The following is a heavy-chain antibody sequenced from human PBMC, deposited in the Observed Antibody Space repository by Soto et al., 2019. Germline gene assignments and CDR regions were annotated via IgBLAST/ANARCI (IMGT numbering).Heavy chain of an antibody. CDR1: GVTFSSYA. CDR3: ARDQGLEWFGAYYYYGMDV. D-gene: IGHD3-3*01. V-gene: IGHV1-69*13. CDR2: IIPIFGTA. Sequence: AVTVTCEASGVTFSSYAISWVQQAPGQGLEWMGGIIPIFGTANYAQKFQGRVTITADESTSTAYMELSSLRSEDTAVYYCARDQGLEWFGAYYYYGMDVWGQGTTVTVSS. J-gene: IGHJ6*02.